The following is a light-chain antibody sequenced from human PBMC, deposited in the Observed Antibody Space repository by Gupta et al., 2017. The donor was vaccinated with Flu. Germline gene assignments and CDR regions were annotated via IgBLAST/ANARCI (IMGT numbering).Light chain of an antibody. CDR3: QPADGSGDHV. CDR1: FLPKQY. Sequence: SYELTQPQSVSVSPGQTATISCSGDFLPKQYAYWYQQTVGQVPVVVIYKDSQRPSGIPERFSGSGSGTTVMLTISGVEAEDDADYYCQPADGSGDHVFGAGNKLTVL. V-gene: IGLV3-25*02. J-gene: IGLJ1*01. CDR2: KDS.